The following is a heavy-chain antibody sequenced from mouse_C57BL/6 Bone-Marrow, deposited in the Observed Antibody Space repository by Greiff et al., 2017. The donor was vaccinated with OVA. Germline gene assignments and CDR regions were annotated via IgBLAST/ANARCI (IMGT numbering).Heavy chain of an antibody. CDR2: IDPSDSYT. CDR3: ARPYGY. Sequence: VQLQQPGAELVRPGTSVKLSCKASGYTFTSYWMHWVKQRPGQGLEWIGVIDPSDSYTNYNQKFKGKATLTVDTSSSTAYMQLSSLTSADSAVYYCARPYGYWGQGTLVTVSA. J-gene: IGHJ3*02. CDR1: GYTFTSYW. V-gene: IGHV1-59*01.